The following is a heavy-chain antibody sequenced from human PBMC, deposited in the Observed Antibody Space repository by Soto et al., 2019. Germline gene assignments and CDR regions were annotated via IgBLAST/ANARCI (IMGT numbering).Heavy chain of an antibody. CDR3: ARGASWDIVATILGGQFDY. V-gene: IGHV4-34*01. Sequence: PSETLSLTCAVYGGSFSGYYWSWIRQPPGKGLEWIGEINHSGSTNYNPSLKSRVTISVDTSKNQFSLKLSSVTAADTAVYYCARGASWDIVATILGGQFDYWGQGTLVTVSS. CDR2: INHSGST. D-gene: IGHD5-12*01. CDR1: GGSFSGYY. J-gene: IGHJ4*02.